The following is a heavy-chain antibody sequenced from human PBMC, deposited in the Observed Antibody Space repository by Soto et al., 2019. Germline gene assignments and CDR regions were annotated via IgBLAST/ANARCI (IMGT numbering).Heavy chain of an antibody. CDR1: GGSFSGYY. J-gene: IGHJ4*02. Sequence: QVQLQQWGAGLLKPSETLSLTCAVYGGSFSGYYWSWIRQPPGKGLEWIGEINHSGSTNYNPSLKSRVTISVDTSKNQFSLKLSSVTAADTAVYYCARGGKRSSRFEYDYWGQGTLVTVSS. CDR3: ARGGKRSSRFEYDY. V-gene: IGHV4-34*01. D-gene: IGHD6-13*01. CDR2: INHSGST.